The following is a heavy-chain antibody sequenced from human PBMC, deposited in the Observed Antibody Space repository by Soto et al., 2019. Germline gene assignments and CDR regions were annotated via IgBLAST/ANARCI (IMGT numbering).Heavy chain of an antibody. CDR3: ARGGNSSSLDYYYMDV. CDR2: IGYDGSNK. J-gene: IGHJ6*03. D-gene: IGHD6-6*01. Sequence: GGSLRLSCAASGFTFSSYGMNWVRQAPGKGLEWVAVIGYDGSNKYYADSVKGRFTNSRDNSKNTLYLQMNSLRAEDTAVYYCARGGNSSSLDYYYMDVWGKGTTVTVSS. V-gene: IGHV3-33*01. CDR1: GFTFSSYG.